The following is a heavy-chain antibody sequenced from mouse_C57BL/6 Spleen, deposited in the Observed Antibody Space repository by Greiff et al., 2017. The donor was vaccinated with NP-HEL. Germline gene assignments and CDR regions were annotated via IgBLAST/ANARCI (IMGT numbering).Heavy chain of an antibody. CDR2: IDPETGGT. D-gene: IGHD1-1*01. J-gene: IGHJ2*01. Sequence: VQLQQSGAELVRPGASVTLSCKASGYTFTDYEMHWVKQTPVHGLEWIGAIDPETGGTAYNQKFKGKAILTADKSSSTAYMELRSLTSEDSAVYYCTRWDYGNYFDYWGQGTTLTVSS. V-gene: IGHV1-15*01. CDR3: TRWDYGNYFDY. CDR1: GYTFTDYE.